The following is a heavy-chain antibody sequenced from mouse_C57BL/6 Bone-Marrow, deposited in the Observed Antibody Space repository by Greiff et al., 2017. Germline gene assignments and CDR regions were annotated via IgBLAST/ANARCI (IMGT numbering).Heavy chain of an antibody. Sequence: QVHVKQSGPGLVAPSQSLSITCTVSGFSLTSYGVSWVRQPPGQGLEWLGVIWGDGSTNYHSALISRLSISKDNSKSQVFLKLNSLQTDDTATYYCAKGSNYGAYWGQGTLVTVSA. V-gene: IGHV2-3*01. CDR2: IWGDGST. J-gene: IGHJ3*01. D-gene: IGHD2-5*01. CDR3: AKGSNYGAY. CDR1: GFSLTSYG.